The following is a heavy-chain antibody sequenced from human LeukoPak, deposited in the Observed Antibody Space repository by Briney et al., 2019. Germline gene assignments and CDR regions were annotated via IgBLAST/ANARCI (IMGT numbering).Heavy chain of an antibody. CDR1: GDSVSSNSSA. J-gene: IGHJ4*02. Sequence: SQTLSLTCAISGDSVSSNSSAWNWIRQSPSRGLEWLGRTYYRSKWYNDYAVSVKGRITINPDTSKNQFSLKLSSVTAADTAVYYCARHGSGSYLGYFDHWGQGTLVTVSS. CDR2: TYYRSKWYN. V-gene: IGHV6-1*01. D-gene: IGHD1-26*01. CDR3: ARHGSGSYLGYFDH.